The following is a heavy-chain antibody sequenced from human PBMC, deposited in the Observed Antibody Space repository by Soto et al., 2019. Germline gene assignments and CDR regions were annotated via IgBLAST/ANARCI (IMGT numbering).Heavy chain of an antibody. Sequence: GGSLRLSCAASGFTFSSYSMNWVRQAPGKGLEWVSSISSSSYIYYADSVKGRFTISRDNAKNSLYLQMNSLRAEDTAVYYCARDTVAVTDNWFDPWGQGTLVTVSS. CDR1: GFTFSSYS. CDR3: ARDTVAVTDNWFDP. V-gene: IGHV3-21*01. CDR2: ISSSSYI. J-gene: IGHJ5*02. D-gene: IGHD6-19*01.